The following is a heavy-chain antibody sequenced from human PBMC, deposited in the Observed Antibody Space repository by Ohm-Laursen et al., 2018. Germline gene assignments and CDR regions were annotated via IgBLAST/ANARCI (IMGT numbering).Heavy chain of an antibody. J-gene: IGHJ4*02. CDR3: ARWIAVADSRDY. CDR2: MNPNSGNT. D-gene: IGHD6-19*01. CDR1: GGTFSSYA. V-gene: IGHV1-8*02. Sequence: SSVKVSCKASGGTFSSYAISWVRQAPGQGLEWMGWMNPNSGNTGYAQKFQGRVTMTRNTSISTAYMELSSLRSEDTAVYYCARWIAVADSRDYWGQGTLVTVSS.